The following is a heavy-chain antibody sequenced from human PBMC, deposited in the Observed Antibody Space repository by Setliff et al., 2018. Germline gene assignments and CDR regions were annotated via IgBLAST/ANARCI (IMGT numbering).Heavy chain of an antibody. CDR1: GYTFTSYA. V-gene: IGHV7-4-1*02. Sequence: ASVKVSCKASGYTFTSYAMNWVRQAPGQGLEWMGWINTNTGNPTYAQGFTGRFVFSLDTSVSTAYLQISSLKAEDTAVYYYARDNRGYAWDYYYYMDVWGKGTTVTVSS. J-gene: IGHJ6*03. D-gene: IGHD2-15*01. CDR3: ARDNRGYAWDYYYYMDV. CDR2: INTNTGNP.